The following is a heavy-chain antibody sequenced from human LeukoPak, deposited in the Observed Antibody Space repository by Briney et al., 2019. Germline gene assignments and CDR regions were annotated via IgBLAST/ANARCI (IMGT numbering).Heavy chain of an antibody. CDR3: AKIGYSSGWYPDY. Sequence: GGSLRLSCAASGFTFSSYGMHWVRQAPGKGLEWVAVISYDGSNKYYADTVKGRFTISRDNSENTLYLQMNSLRAEDTAVYYCAKIGYSSGWYPDYWGQGTLVTVSS. CDR2: ISYDGSNK. D-gene: IGHD6-19*01. CDR1: GFTFSSYG. V-gene: IGHV3-30*18. J-gene: IGHJ4*02.